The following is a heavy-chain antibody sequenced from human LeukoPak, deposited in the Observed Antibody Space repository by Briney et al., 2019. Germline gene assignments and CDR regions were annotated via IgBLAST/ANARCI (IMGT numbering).Heavy chain of an antibody. CDR3: ARDSVLLWFGESIDY. CDR1: GYTFTSYG. V-gene: IGHV1-18*01. Sequence: ASVKVSCKASGYTFTSYGISWVRQAPGQGLEWMGWISAYNGNTNYAQKLQGRVTMTTDTSTSTAYMELRSLRSDDTAVYYCARDSVLLWFGESIDYWGQGTLVTVSS. D-gene: IGHD3-10*01. CDR2: ISAYNGNT. J-gene: IGHJ4*02.